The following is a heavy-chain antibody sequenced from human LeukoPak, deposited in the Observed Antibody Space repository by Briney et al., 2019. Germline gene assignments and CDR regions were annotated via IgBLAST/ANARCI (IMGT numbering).Heavy chain of an antibody. CDR2: IKQDGSEE. CDR1: GFTFRSYW. V-gene: IGHV3-7*01. Sequence: PGGSLRLSCAGSGFTFRSYWMTWVRQAPGKGLEWVANIKQDGSEESYVDSVKGRFTMSRDNAQNSVYLQMNSLRAEDTAVYYCVREKDVMTRVTTPGYWGQGTLVTVSS. J-gene: IGHJ4*02. D-gene: IGHD4-17*01. CDR3: VREKDVMTRVTTPGY.